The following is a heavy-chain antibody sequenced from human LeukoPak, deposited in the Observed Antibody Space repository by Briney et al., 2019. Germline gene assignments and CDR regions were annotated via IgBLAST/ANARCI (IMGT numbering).Heavy chain of an antibody. CDR1: GFTFDDYG. CDR3: AREGVGVVPAVSYYFDY. D-gene: IGHD2-2*01. Sequence: RAGGSLRLSCAASGFTFDDYGMSWVRQAPGKGLEWVSDINWNGGSTGYADSVKGRFTISRDNAKNSLYLQMNSLRAEDTALYYCAREGVGVVPAVSYYFDYWGQGTLVTVSS. V-gene: IGHV3-20*04. CDR2: INWNGGST. J-gene: IGHJ4*02.